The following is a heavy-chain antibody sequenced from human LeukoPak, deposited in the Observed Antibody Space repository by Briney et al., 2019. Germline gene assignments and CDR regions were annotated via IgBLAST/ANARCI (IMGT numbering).Heavy chain of an antibody. J-gene: IGHJ6*03. CDR3: ARGTEYCSGGSCYYRYYYYMDV. Sequence: SETLSLTCTVSGASINSYYWSWIRQPPGKGLEWIGYIYSSGSTNYNPSLKSRVTMSVDTSKNQFSLKLSSVTAADTAVYYCARGTEYCSGGSCYYRYYYYMDVWGKGTTVTISS. D-gene: IGHD2-15*01. CDR1: GASINSYY. V-gene: IGHV4-59*12. CDR2: IYSSGST.